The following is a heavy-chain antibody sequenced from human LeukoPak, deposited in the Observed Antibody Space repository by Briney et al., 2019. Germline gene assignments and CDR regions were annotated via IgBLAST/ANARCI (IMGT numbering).Heavy chain of an antibody. J-gene: IGHJ4*02. CDR2: ISGSGGST. CDR1: GFTFSSYA. D-gene: IGHD3-16*01. CDR3: AKASLGDYVWGSSDY. V-gene: IGHV3-23*01. Sequence: GGPLRLSCAASGFTFSSYAMSWVRQAPGKGLEWVSGISGSGGSTYYADSVKGRFTVSRDNSKNTLYLQMNSLRAEDTAVYYCAKASLGDYVWGSSDYWGQGTLVTVSS.